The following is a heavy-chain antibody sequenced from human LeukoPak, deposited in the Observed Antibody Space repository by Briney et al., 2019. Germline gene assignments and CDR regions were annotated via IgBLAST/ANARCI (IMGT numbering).Heavy chain of an antibody. D-gene: IGHD3-3*01. Sequence: ASVKVTCKASGYTFTGYYMHWVRQPPGQGLEWMGWINPNSGGTNYAQKFQGRATLDRDTSISTAYMELMSLRSDDTAVYYCARDFDFWSGYYLSDGMDVWGQGTTVTVSS. CDR3: ARDFDFWSGYYLSDGMDV. CDR1: GYTFTGYY. CDR2: INPNSGGT. J-gene: IGHJ6*02. V-gene: IGHV1-2*02.